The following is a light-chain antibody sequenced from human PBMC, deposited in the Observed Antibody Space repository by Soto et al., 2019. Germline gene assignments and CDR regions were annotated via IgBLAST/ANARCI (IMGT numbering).Light chain of an antibody. Sequence: VLTQPASVSGSPGQSITISCTGTSSDVGGYNYVSWYQQHPGKAPKLMIYDVSNRPSGVSNRFSGSKSGNTASLTISGLQAEDEADYYCSSYTSSSTLVFGTGTKLTVL. V-gene: IGLV2-14*01. J-gene: IGLJ1*01. CDR3: SSYTSSSTLV. CDR1: SSDVGGYNY. CDR2: DVS.